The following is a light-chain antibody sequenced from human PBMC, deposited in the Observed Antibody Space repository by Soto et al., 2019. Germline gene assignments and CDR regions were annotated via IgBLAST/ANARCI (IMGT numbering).Light chain of an antibody. J-gene: IGLJ1*01. CDR1: SSDVGNGYDS. CDR2: EVT. Sequence: QSVLTQPASVSGSPGQSITISCSGSSSDVGNGYDSVSWYQQHPGKAPKLIIYEVTNRPSGVSSRFSGSKSGNTASLTISGLQAEDEADYYCSAYTVSRTYVFGTGTKVTVL. CDR3: SAYTVSRTYV. V-gene: IGLV2-14*01.